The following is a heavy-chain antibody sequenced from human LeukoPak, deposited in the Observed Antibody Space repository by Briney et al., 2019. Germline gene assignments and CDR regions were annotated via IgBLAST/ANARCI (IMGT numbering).Heavy chain of an antibody. CDR3: ARGTTAAAGIFDC. J-gene: IGHJ4*02. Sequence: PSETLSLTCSVSGGSISSYYWSWVRQPAGKGLEWIGRIYSSGSTNYNPSPNSRVTMSVDTSNNQFSPRLTSVTAADTAVYYCARGTTAAAGIFDCWGQGTLVTVSS. V-gene: IGHV4-4*07. CDR1: GGSISSYY. CDR2: IYSSGST. D-gene: IGHD6-13*01.